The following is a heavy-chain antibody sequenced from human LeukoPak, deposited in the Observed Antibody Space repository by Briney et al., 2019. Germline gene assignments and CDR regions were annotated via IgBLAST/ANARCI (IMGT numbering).Heavy chain of an antibody. D-gene: IGHD5-24*01. CDR3: ARGRMATVGGYYFDY. J-gene: IGHJ4*02. CDR2: IYYSGST. CDR1: GGSISSGDYY. V-gene: IGHV4-30-4*01. Sequence: SQTLSLTCTVSGGSISSGDYYWSWIRQPPGKGLEWIGYIYYSGSTYYNPSLKSRVTISVDTSKNQFSLKLSSVTAADTAVYYCARGRMATVGGYYFDYWGQGTLVTVSS.